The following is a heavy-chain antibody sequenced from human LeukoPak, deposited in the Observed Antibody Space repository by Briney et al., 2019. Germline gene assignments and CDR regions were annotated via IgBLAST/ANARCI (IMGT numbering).Heavy chain of an antibody. Sequence: GGSLRLSCAASGFTFSSYGMHWVRQAPGKGLEWVAFIRYDGSNKYYADSVKGRFTISRDNSKNTLYLQMNSLRAEDTAVYYCAPPGTVTTMIGYWGQGTLVTVSS. J-gene: IGHJ4*02. CDR3: APPGTVTTMIGY. D-gene: IGHD4-17*01. CDR2: IRYDGSNK. V-gene: IGHV3-30*02. CDR1: GFTFSSYG.